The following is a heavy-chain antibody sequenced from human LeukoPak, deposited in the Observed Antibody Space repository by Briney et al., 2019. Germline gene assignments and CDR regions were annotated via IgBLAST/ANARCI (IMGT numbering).Heavy chain of an antibody. CDR1: GGSISSSSYY. Sequence: SETLSLTCTVSGGSISSSSYYWGWIRQPPGKGLEWIGSIYYSGSTYYNPSLKSRVTISVDTSKNQFSLKLSSVTAADTAVYYCAVIPRGYIGYWGQGTLVTVSS. CDR2: IYYSGST. D-gene: IGHD2-15*01. CDR3: AVIPRGYIGY. J-gene: IGHJ4*02. V-gene: IGHV4-39*01.